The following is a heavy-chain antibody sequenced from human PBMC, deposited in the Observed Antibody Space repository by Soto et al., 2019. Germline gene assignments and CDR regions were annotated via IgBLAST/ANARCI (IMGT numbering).Heavy chain of an antibody. CDR2: ISSRSNLI. Sequence: GGSLRLSCAASGFTFSSYSMSWVRQAPGKGQEWVSYISSRSNLIYYADSVKGRFTISRDNAKNSLYLQMNSLRDEDTAVYYCARHWDIYFDYWGQGTLVTVSS. CDR3: ARHWDIYFDY. CDR1: GFTFSSYS. V-gene: IGHV3-48*02. D-gene: IGHD2-15*01. J-gene: IGHJ4*02.